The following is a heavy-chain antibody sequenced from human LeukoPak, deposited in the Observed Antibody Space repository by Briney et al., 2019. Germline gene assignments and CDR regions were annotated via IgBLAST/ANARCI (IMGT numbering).Heavy chain of an antibody. CDR2: TYYRSKWNH. CDR3: AMDNWGDLYLDN. J-gene: IGHJ4*02. CDR1: GDSVSSNRVA. Sequence: SQTLSLTCALSGDSVSSNRVAWNWVGQSPTSGLECLGKTYYRSKWNHDYGVFVRGRITIYADTSKNEFHLHLNSATPEDTAVYYCAMDNWGDLYLDNWGQGTLVTVSS. V-gene: IGHV6-1*01. D-gene: IGHD1-1*01.